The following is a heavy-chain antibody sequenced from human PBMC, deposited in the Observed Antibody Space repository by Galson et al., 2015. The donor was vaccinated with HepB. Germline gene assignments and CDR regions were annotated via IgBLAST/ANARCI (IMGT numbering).Heavy chain of an antibody. J-gene: IGHJ5*02. D-gene: IGHD2-21*02. CDR1: GYSFSSYS. CDR2: ISAYNRKT. V-gene: IGHV1-18*01. Sequence: SVKVSCKVSGYSFSSYSITWVRQAPGQGLEWMGWISAYNRKTNYAQKFQGRVTMTTDTSTSTAYMELRRLRSDDTAVYYCARGGFDVGVAAIQNNWFDPWGQGTLVTVSS. CDR3: ARGGFDVGVAAIQNNWFDP.